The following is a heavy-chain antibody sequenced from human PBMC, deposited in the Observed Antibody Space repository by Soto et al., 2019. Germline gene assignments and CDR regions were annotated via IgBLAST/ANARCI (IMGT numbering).Heavy chain of an antibody. Sequence: SVKVSCKASGGTFANFIINCVRQTPGQGLEWMGGIVPMFGTATYAEKFKGRVTISATESTSTAYMELTSLRSEDTAVYYCARNGTYSSSLSQYSGMDVWGQGTTVTVSS. CDR2: IVPMFGTA. D-gene: IGHD6-6*01. V-gene: IGHV1-69*13. CDR1: GGTFANFI. J-gene: IGHJ6*02. CDR3: ARNGTYSSSLSQYSGMDV.